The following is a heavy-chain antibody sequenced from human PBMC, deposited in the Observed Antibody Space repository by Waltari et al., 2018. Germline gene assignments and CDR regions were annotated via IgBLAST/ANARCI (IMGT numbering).Heavy chain of an antibody. V-gene: IGHV3-53*01. CDR3: ARDMIAVAGTFDY. J-gene: IGHJ4*02. Sequence: EVQLVESGGGLIQPGGSLRLSCAASGFTVSSHYMSWVRQAPGKGLEWVSVIYSGGSTYYADTVKGRFTITRDNSKSTLYLQMISLGAEDTAVYYCARDMIAVAGTFDYWGQETLVTVSS. CDR2: IYSGGST. D-gene: IGHD6-19*01. CDR1: GFTVSSHY.